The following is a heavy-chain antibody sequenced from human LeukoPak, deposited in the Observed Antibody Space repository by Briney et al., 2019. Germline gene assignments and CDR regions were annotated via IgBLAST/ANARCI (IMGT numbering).Heavy chain of an antibody. CDR1: GGSISSDY. CDR2: IYYSGST. V-gene: IGHV4-59*01. Sequence: PSETLSLTCTVSGGSISSDYWSWIREPPGKGLEWSGYIYYSGSTNYNPSPKSRVTISVDTSKNQFSLKLSSVTAADTAVYYCAREGYYGSGSYNWFDPWGQGTLVTVSS. D-gene: IGHD3-10*01. CDR3: AREGYYGSGSYNWFDP. J-gene: IGHJ5*02.